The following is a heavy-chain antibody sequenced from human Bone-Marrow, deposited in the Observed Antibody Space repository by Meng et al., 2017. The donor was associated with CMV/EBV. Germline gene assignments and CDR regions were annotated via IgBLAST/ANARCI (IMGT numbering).Heavy chain of an antibody. J-gene: IGHJ5*02. CDR3: AHSKNDFWSGPEEEWFDP. V-gene: IGHV2-26*01. D-gene: IGHD3-3*01. Sequence: SGPTLVKPTETLTLTCTVSGFSLSNARMGVSWIRQPPGKALEWLAHIFSNDEKSYSTSLKSRLTISKDTSKSQVVLTMTNMDPVDTATYYCAHSKNDFWSGPEEEWFDPWGQGTLVTVSS. CDR2: IFSNDEK. CDR1: GFSLSNARMG.